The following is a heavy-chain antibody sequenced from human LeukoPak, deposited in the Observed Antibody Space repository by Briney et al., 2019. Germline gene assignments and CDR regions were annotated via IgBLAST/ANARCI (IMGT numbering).Heavy chain of an antibody. CDR3: ARDAYYSDSSGYHFDY. CDR2: ITSSSSTI. V-gene: IGHV3-48*02. CDR1: GFTFSTYS. D-gene: IGHD3-22*01. Sequence: GGSLRLSCAASGFTFSTYSMKWVRQAPGKGLEWVSYITSSSSTIFYADSVKGRFTISRDNAKNSLYLEMNSLRDEDTAVYYCARDAYYSDSSGYHFDYWGQGTLVTVSS. J-gene: IGHJ4*02.